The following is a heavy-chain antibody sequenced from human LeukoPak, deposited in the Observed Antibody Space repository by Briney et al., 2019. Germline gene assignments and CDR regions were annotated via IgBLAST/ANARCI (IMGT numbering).Heavy chain of an antibody. J-gene: IGHJ3*02. CDR1: GYTFTSYG. Sequence: GASVKVSCKASGYTFTSYGISWVRQAPGQGLEWMGWISAYNGNTNYAQKLQGRVTMTRDTSISTAYMELSRLRSDDTAVYYCGLIAVAGTNLGDAFDIWGQGTMVTVSS. CDR2: ISAYNGNT. D-gene: IGHD6-19*01. V-gene: IGHV1-18*01. CDR3: GLIAVAGTNLGDAFDI.